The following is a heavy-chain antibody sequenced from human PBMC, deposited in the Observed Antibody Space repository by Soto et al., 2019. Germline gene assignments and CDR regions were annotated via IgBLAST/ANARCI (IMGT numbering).Heavy chain of an antibody. D-gene: IGHD2-2*02. CDR2: IIPIFNST. CDR1: GSRFSNYV. J-gene: IGHJ4*02. Sequence: QVQLVQSGAEVKTPGSSLKVSCKVSGSRFSNYVISWVRQAPGHGLEWLGRIIPIFNSTKYAQSFQGRVTITADKYTSTASLELSSMRSDDTAVYYCAREGRGKKAGYNGLVSLGYWGQVTLVTVAS. CDR3: AREGRGKKAGYNGLVSLGY. V-gene: IGHV1-69*06.